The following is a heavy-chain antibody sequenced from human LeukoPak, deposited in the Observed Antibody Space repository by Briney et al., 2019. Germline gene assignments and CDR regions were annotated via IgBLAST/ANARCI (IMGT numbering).Heavy chain of an antibody. CDR2: IIPIFGIA. V-gene: IGHV1-69*04. Sequence: SVKVSCKASGGTFSSYAISWVRQAPGQGLEWMGRIIPIFGIANYAQKFQGRVTITADKSTSTAYMELSSLRSEDTAVYYCASAHDSSGYYSNVNGVEYWGQGTLVTVSS. CDR3: ASAHDSSGYYSNVNGVEY. CDR1: GGTFSSYA. J-gene: IGHJ4*02. D-gene: IGHD3-22*01.